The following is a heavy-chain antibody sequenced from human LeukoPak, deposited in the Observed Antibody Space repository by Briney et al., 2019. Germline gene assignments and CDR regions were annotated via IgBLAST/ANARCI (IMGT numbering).Heavy chain of an antibody. D-gene: IGHD2-15*01. CDR3: ARGCWANFDY. Sequence: SETLSLTCAVYGGSFSGYYWSWIRQPPGKGLEWIGEINHSGSTNYNPSLKSRVTISVDTSKNQFSLKLSSVTAAGTAVYYCARGCWANFDYWGQGTLVTVSS. CDR1: GGSFSGYY. V-gene: IGHV4-34*01. J-gene: IGHJ4*02. CDR2: INHSGST.